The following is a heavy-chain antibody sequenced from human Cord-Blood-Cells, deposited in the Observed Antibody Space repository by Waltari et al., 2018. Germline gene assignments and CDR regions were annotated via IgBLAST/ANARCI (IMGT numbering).Heavy chain of an antibody. D-gene: IGHD3-3*01. J-gene: IGHJ2*01. CDR1: GGSISSSSYY. CDR2: IHYSGST. Sequence: QLQLQESGPGLVKPSETLSLTCTVPGGSISSSSYYWGWIRQPPGKGLEWIGSIHYSGSTYSNPSLKSRVTISVDTSKNQFSLKLSSVTAADTAVYYCAGREEADFWSGYPYWYFDLWGRGTLVTVSS. CDR3: AGREEADFWSGYPYWYFDL. V-gene: IGHV4-39*01.